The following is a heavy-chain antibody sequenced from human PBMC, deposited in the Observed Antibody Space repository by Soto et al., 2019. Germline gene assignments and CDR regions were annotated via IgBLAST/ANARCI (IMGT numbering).Heavy chain of an antibody. Sequence: QVQLVQSGAEVKKPGSSVKVSCKASGGTFSSYAISWVRQAPGQGLEWMGGIIPIFGTANYAQKYQGRVTITADESTSTAYMELRRLRTADTACYYCARTSQYQLLCSYGMDVWGQGTTVTASS. D-gene: IGHD2-2*01. CDR1: GGTFSSYA. CDR3: ARTSQYQLLCSYGMDV. CDR2: IIPIFGTA. J-gene: IGHJ6*02. V-gene: IGHV1-69*12.